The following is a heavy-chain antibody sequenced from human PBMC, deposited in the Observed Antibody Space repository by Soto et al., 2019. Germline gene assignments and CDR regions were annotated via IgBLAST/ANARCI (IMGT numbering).Heavy chain of an antibody. J-gene: IGHJ4*02. CDR1: GYTFTSDY. CDR2: INPSGGST. V-gene: IGHV1-46*03. D-gene: IGHD4-4*01. Sequence: ASVKVSCKASGYTFTSDYMNWVRQAPGQGLEWMGIINPSGGSTSYAQNFQGRVTMTGDTSTSTVYMELTSPRSDDTAVYYCARSVTADYWGKGTLVPVSS. CDR3: ARSVTADY.